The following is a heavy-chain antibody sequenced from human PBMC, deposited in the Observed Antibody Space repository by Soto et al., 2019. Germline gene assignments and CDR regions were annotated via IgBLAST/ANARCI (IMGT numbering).Heavy chain of an antibody. CDR1: GGTFSSYV. J-gene: IGHJ5*02. Sequence: SVKVSCKASGGTFSSYVISWVRQAPGQGLEWMGGIIPIFGTANYAQNFQGRVTINQDTSASTAYMELSSLTSEDTAVYYCAREKWGSGSRWLDPWGQGTLVTVSS. CDR2: IIPIFGTA. V-gene: IGHV1-69*06. D-gene: IGHD6-19*01. CDR3: AREKWGSGSRWLDP.